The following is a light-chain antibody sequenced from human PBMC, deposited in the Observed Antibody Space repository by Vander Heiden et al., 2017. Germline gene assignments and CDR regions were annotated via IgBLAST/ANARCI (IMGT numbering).Light chain of an antibody. J-gene: IGLJ1*01. CDR2: EGT. CDR1: SRELGSSNL. V-gene: IGLV2-23*01. CDR3: CSYAGTINYV. Sequence: QSALTQPASVPGSPGQSITTSCTGISRELGSSNLVSWYQQHPDKAPKLMIFEGTKRPSGVSNLFSGSKSGNTASLTISGLQPEDEADYFCCSYAGTINYVFATATKVTVL.